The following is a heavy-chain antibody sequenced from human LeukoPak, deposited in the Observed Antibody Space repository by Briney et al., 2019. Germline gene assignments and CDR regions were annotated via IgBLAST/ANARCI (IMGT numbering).Heavy chain of an antibody. Sequence: PGGSLRLSCAASGFTFSSYGMHWVRQAPGKGLEWVAFIRYDGSNKYYADSVKGRFTISRDNSKNTLYLQMNSLRAEDTAVYYCARVGDLSNWNGGFDYWGQGTLVTVSS. D-gene: IGHD1-20*01. CDR3: ARVGDLSNWNGGFDY. J-gene: IGHJ4*02. CDR1: GFTFSSYG. V-gene: IGHV3-30*02. CDR2: IRYDGSNK.